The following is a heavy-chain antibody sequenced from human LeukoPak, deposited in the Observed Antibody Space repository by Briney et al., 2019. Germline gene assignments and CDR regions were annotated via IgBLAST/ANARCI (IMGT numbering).Heavy chain of an antibody. V-gene: IGHV4-59*01. Sequence: SETLSLTCTVSGGSISSYYWSWIRQPPGKGLEWIGYIYYSGSTNYNPSLKSRVTISVDTSKNQFSLKLSSVTAADTAVYYCARLAQWLVRGRFDYWGQGTLVTVSS. J-gene: IGHJ4*02. CDR1: GGSISSYY. D-gene: IGHD6-19*01. CDR2: IYYSGST. CDR3: ARLAQWLVRGRFDY.